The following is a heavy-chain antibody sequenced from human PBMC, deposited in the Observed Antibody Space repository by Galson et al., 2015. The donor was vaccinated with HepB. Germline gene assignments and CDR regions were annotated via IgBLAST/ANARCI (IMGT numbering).Heavy chain of an antibody. CDR2: IRSSSSYI. J-gene: IGHJ4*02. CDR1: GFTFSSYS. CDR3: ARAGGSGSYKY. Sequence: SLRLSCAASGFTFSSYSMNWVRQAPGKGLEWVSSIRSSSSYIYYADSVKGRFTISRDNAKNSLYLQMNSLRAEDTAVYYCARAGGSGSYKYWGQGTLVTVSS. V-gene: IGHV3-21*01. D-gene: IGHD3-10*01.